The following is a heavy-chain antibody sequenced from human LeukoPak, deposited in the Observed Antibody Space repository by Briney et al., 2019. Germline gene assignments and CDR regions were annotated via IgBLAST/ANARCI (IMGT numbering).Heavy chain of an antibody. CDR1: GFTFSSSA. D-gene: IGHD2-2*01. CDR2: ISGGGFNT. V-gene: IGHV3-23*01. J-gene: IGHJ3*02. Sequence: GGSLRLSCAASGFTFSSSAMNWVRQAPGKGLEWVSTISGGGFNTYYADSVKGRFTISRDNSNNTLYLQMNSLRAEDTAVYYCARDRGYCSSISCYYAFDIWGQGTMVTVSS. CDR3: ARDRGYCSSISCYYAFDI.